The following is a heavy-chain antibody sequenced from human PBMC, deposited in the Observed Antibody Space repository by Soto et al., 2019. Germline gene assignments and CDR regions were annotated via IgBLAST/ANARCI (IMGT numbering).Heavy chain of an antibody. J-gene: IGHJ6*03. CDR1: GFTFSSYG. Sequence: QVQLVESGGGVVQPGRSLRLSCAASGFTFSSYGMHWVRQAPGKGLEWVAVIWYDGSNKYYADSVKGRFTIPRDNSKNTLYLQMNSLRAEDTAVYYCARVGLPAAMLGDLDYYYYMDVWGKGTTVTVSS. CDR2: IWYDGSNK. V-gene: IGHV3-33*01. CDR3: ARVGLPAAMLGDLDYYYYMDV. D-gene: IGHD2-2*01.